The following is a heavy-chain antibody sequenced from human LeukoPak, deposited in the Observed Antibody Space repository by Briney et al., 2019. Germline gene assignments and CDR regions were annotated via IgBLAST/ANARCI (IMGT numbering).Heavy chain of an antibody. CDR3: ALVDTAMAGAFDI. Sequence: KPSETLSLTCAVYGGSFSGYYWSWIRQPPGKGLEWIGEINHSGSTNYNPSLKSRVTISVDTSKNQFSLKLSSVTAADTAVYYCALVDTAMAGAFDIWGQGTMVTVSS. V-gene: IGHV4-34*01. J-gene: IGHJ3*02. D-gene: IGHD5-18*01. CDR1: GGSFSGYY. CDR2: INHSGST.